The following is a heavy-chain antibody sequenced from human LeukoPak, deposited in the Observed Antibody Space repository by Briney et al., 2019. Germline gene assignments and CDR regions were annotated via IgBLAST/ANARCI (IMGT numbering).Heavy chain of an antibody. CDR3: AREFAYGSSGYGFGYMDV. Sequence: ASAKVSCKASGYTFTSYGISWVRQAPGQGLEWMGWISAYNGNTNYAQKLQGRVTMTTDTSTSTAYMELRSLRSDDTAVYYCAREFAYGSSGYGFGYMDVWGKGTTVTVSS. D-gene: IGHD3-22*01. V-gene: IGHV1-18*01. J-gene: IGHJ6*03. CDR1: GYTFTSYG. CDR2: ISAYNGNT.